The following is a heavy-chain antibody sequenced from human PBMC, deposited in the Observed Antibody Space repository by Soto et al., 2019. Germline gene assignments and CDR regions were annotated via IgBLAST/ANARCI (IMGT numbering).Heavy chain of an antibody. J-gene: IGHJ4*02. Sequence: EVQLVESGGGLVQPGGSLRLSCAASGFTFSNYWMSWVRQAPGKGLEWVANIKQDGSERNYVDSVKGRFTISRDNAKNSLDLQMNSLRAEDTAVYYCASVAIWGQGTPVTVSS. CDR2: IKQDGSER. CDR1: GFTFSNYW. D-gene: IGHD5-12*01. V-gene: IGHV3-7*01. CDR3: ASVAI.